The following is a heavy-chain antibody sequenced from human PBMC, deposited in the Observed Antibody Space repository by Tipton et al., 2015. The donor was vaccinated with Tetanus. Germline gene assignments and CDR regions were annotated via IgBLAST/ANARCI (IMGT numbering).Heavy chain of an antibody. V-gene: IGHV4-59*01. D-gene: IGHD2-21*01. J-gene: IGHJ6*02. CDR2: IYYTGNT. Sequence: TLSLTCTVSGGSISSFYWSWIRQSPGRGLEWIGYIYYTGNTNYNPSLKSRVTISADTTKKQFSLQLAFVTAADTAIYYCARERIEAFYYHGLDVWGPGTTVTVSS. CDR3: ARERIEAFYYHGLDV. CDR1: GGSISSFY.